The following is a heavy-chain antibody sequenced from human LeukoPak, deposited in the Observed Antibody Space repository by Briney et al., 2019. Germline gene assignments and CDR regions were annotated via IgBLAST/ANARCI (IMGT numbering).Heavy chain of an antibody. Sequence: GGSLRLSCAASGFTFSSYAMSWVRQAPGKGLEWVSAISGSGGSTYYADSVKGRFTISRDNAKSSLYLQMDSLRVEDTAVYFCARDRYCSGSWGQGTLVIVSS. CDR1: GFTFSSYA. J-gene: IGHJ5*02. CDR2: ISGSGGST. V-gene: IGHV3-23*01. CDR3: ARDRYCSGS. D-gene: IGHD2-15*01.